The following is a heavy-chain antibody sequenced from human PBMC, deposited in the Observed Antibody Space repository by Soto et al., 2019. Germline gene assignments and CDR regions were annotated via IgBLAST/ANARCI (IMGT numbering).Heavy chain of an antibody. Sequence: QVQLQQSGPGLVEPSQTLSLTCAVSGGSISSEYFHWTWIRQSPGKGLEWIGYTHYTGSIMYDPSFKSRLTMAVATTNTQFSLQLPSVTAADTAVYFCAREDDGGDRDYYGLDVWGQGTTVTVSS. V-gene: IGHV4-30-4*08. CDR1: GGSISSEYFH. CDR2: THYTGSI. J-gene: IGHJ6*02. D-gene: IGHD2-21*02. CDR3: AREDDGGDRDYYGLDV.